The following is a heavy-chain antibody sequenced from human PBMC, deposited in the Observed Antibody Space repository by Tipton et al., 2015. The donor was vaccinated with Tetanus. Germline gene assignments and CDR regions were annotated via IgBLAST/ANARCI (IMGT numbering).Heavy chain of an antibody. V-gene: IGHV3-30*04. Sequence: SLRLSCAASGFTFSSYAMHWVRQAPGKGLEWVAVISYDGSNKYYADSVKGRFTISRDNSKNTLYLQMNSLRAEDTAVYYCASYYGSGSYLLYYYYGMDVWGQGTTVIVSS. CDR3: ASYYGSGSYLLYYYYGMDV. CDR2: ISYDGSNK. CDR1: GFTFSSYA. D-gene: IGHD3-10*01. J-gene: IGHJ6*02.